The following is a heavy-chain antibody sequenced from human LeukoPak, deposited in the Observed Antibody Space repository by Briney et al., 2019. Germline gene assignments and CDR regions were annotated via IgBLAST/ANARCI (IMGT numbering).Heavy chain of an antibody. CDR2: IWYDGSNE. V-gene: IGHV3-33*01. J-gene: IGHJ4*02. CDR3: ARDYSGGYYDY. D-gene: IGHD1-26*01. CDR1: GFTFNSRG. Sequence: GGSLRLSCAASGFTFNSRGMHWVRQAPGKGLEWVAVIWYDGSNECYADSVKGRFTISRDNSKNTLYLQMNSPRAEDTAVYYCARDYSGGYYDYWGQGTLVTVSS.